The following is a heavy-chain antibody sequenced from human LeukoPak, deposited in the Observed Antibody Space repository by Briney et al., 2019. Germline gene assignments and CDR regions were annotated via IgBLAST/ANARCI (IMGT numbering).Heavy chain of an antibody. D-gene: IGHD1-7*01. Sequence: GESLKISCKGSGYSFTSYWIGWVRQMPGKGLEWMGIIYPGDSDTRYSPSFQGQVTISADKSISTAYLQWSSLKASDTAMYYCARVRRLRQLELRQNWFDPWGQGTLVTVSS. J-gene: IGHJ5*02. CDR3: ARVRRLRQLELRQNWFDP. CDR2: IYPGDSDT. CDR1: GYSFTSYW. V-gene: IGHV5-51*01.